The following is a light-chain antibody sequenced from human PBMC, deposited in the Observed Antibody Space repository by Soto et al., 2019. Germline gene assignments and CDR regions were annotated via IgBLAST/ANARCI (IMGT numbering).Light chain of an antibody. CDR1: QGISND. CDR2: AAS. Sequence: DIQMTQSPSSLSASVGDRVTITCRARQGISNDLAWYQQKPGKVPKLLIYAASTLQSEVPSRFSGSGSGTDFTVTISSLQPEDVATYYCQKYDSAPWTFGQGTKVQIK. CDR3: QKYDSAPWT. J-gene: IGKJ1*01. V-gene: IGKV1-27*01.